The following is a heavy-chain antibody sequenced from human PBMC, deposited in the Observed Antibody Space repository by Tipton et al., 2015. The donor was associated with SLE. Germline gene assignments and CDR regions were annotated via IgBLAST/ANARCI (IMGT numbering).Heavy chain of an antibody. CDR1: GVSISSHY. V-gene: IGHV4-59*11. CDR2: IYHTGYT. CDR3: VIDGGPDDKASSLGLYI. D-gene: IGHD3-16*01. Sequence: TLSLTCTVSGVSISSHYWNWIRQPPGKGLEWIGYIYHTGYTNFHPSLKIRVTMSLDTSKSQISLRLSSVTANDTARYYCVIDGGPDDKASSLGLYIWGQGTMVTGS. J-gene: IGHJ3*02.